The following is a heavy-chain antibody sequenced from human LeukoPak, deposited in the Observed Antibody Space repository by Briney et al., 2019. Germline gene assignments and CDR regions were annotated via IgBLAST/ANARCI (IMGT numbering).Heavy chain of an antibody. V-gene: IGHV3-74*01. J-gene: IGHJ4*02. CDR2: INSDGSST. CDR3: ARADTAMVYDYFDY. Sequence: GGSLRLSRAASGFTFSSYWMHWVRQAPGKGLVWVSRINSDGSSTSYADSVKGRFTISRDNAKNTLYLQMNSLRAEDTAVYYCARADTAMVYDYFDYWGQGTLVTVSS. CDR1: GFTFSSYW. D-gene: IGHD5-18*01.